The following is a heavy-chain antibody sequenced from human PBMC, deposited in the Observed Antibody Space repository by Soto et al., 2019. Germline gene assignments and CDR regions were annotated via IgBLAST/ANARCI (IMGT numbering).Heavy chain of an antibody. J-gene: IGHJ6*03. CDR1: GYTFTSYD. Sequence: ASVKVSCKASGYTFTSYDINWVRQATGQGLEWMGWMNPNSGNTGYAQKFQGRVTMTRNTSISTAYMELSSLRSEDTAVYYCARGSLGDYYYYMDVWGKGTPVTVSS. CDR2: MNPNSGNT. CDR3: ARGSLGDYYYYMDV. V-gene: IGHV1-8*01. D-gene: IGHD3-16*01.